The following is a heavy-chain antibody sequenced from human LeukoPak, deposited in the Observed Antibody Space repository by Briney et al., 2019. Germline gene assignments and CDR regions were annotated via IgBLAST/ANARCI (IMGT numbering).Heavy chain of an antibody. Sequence: KPSQTLSLTCSVSGGSLTNYYWGWVRQPPGKGLEYIGYIHSDGTTNYNPSLKSRVTVSLDTSRTHFSLRLSFLTAADTAVYFCARLNYRGGEALHFDYWGQGTLVAVSS. CDR3: ARLNYRGGEALHFDY. CDR1: GGSLTNYY. V-gene: IGHV4-4*09. J-gene: IGHJ4*02. D-gene: IGHD3-16*01. CDR2: IHSDGTT.